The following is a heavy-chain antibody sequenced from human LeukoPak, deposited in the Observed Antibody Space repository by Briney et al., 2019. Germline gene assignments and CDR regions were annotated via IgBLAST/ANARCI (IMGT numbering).Heavy chain of an antibody. CDR2: ISYDGSNK. V-gene: IGHV3-30-3*01. CDR3: ARESYDYVWGSYGDFDY. J-gene: IGHJ4*02. Sequence: GGSLRLSCAASGFTFSSYAMHWVRQAPGKGLEWVAVISYDGSNKYYADSVKGRFTIYRDNSKNTLYLQMNSLRAEDTAVYNCARESYDYVWGSYGDFDYWGQGTLVTVSS. CDR1: GFTFSSYA. D-gene: IGHD3-16*01.